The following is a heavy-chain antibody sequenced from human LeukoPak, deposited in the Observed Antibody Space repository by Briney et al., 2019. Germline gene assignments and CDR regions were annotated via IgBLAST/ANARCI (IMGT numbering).Heavy chain of an antibody. Sequence: HPGGSLRLSCAASGFTFSSYAMSWVRQAPGKGLEWVSAISGRGGSTYYADSVKGRFTISRDNSKNTLYLQMNSLRAEDTAVYYCAKGKTYYYDSSGYYYLDYWGQGTLATVSS. V-gene: IGHV3-23*01. D-gene: IGHD3-22*01. CDR1: GFTFSSYA. CDR3: AKGKTYYYDSSGYYYLDY. J-gene: IGHJ4*02. CDR2: ISGRGGST.